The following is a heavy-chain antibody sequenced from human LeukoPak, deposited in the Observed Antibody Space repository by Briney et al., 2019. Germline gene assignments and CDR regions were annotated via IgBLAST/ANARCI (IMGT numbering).Heavy chain of an antibody. D-gene: IGHD1-14*01. J-gene: IGHJ4*02. CDR2: IYYSGST. V-gene: IGHV4-59*01. Sequence: SETLSLTCTVSGGSISSYYWSWIRQPPGKGLEWIGYIYYSGSTNYNPSLKSRVTISVDTSKNQFSLKLSSETAADTAVYYCARVGPDGTFDYWGQGTLVTVSS. CDR1: GGSISSYY. CDR3: ARVGPDGTFDY.